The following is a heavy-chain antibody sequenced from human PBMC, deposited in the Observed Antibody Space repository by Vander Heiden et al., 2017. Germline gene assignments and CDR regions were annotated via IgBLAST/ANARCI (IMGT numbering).Heavy chain of an antibody. CDR3: ARWGKYYDFWSGYYNWFDP. CDR1: GGSFSGYY. D-gene: IGHD3-3*01. Sequence: QVQLQQWGAGLLKPSETLSLTCAVDGGSFSGYYWSWIRQPPGKGLEWIGEINHSGSTNYNPSLKSRVTISVDTSKNQFSLKLSSVTAADTAVYYCARWGKYYDFWSGYYNWFDPWGQGTLVTVSS. J-gene: IGHJ5*02. CDR2: INHSGST. V-gene: IGHV4-34*01.